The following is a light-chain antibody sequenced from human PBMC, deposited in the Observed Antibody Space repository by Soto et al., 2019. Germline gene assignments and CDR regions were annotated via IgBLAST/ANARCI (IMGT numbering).Light chain of an antibody. CDR3: QQYGSSGT. CDR2: GAS. V-gene: IGKV3-20*01. Sequence: EIVLTQYPGTLSLSPGERATLSCRASQSVSNNYLAWYQQKPGQAPRLLIYGASNRATGIPDRLSGSASGTEFTLTISRMEPEDFAVYYCQQYGSSGTFGHGTKVDIK. CDR1: QSVSNNY. J-gene: IGKJ1*01.